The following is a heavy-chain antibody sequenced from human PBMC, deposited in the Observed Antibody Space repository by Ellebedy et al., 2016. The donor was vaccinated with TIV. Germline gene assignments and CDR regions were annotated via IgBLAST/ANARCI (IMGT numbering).Heavy chain of an antibody. V-gene: IGHV1-46*04. Sequence: AASVKVSCKASGYTFTTYNMHWVRQAPGQGLEWMGIINPNGGGTSYTKKLQGRVTMTGDTSTSTVYMELTSLRSEDTAVYYCAKDTGRWSFDNWGQGTLVTVSS. CDR1: GYTFTTYN. J-gene: IGHJ4*02. CDR2: INPNGGGT. CDR3: AKDTGRWSFDN. D-gene: IGHD2-15*01.